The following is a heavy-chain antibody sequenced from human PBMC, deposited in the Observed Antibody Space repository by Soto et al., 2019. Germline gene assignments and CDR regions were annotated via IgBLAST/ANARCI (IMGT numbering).Heavy chain of an antibody. J-gene: IGHJ4*02. CDR2: IYYSGST. V-gene: IGHV4-39*01. Sequence: SETLSLTCTVSGGSISSSSYYWGWIRQPPGKGLEWIGSIYYSGSTYYNPSLKSRVTISVDTSKNQFSLKLSSVTAADTAVYYSARTVADEEQDDYWGQGTLVTVSS. CDR1: GGSISSSSYY. CDR3: ARTVADEEQDDY. D-gene: IGHD1-1*01.